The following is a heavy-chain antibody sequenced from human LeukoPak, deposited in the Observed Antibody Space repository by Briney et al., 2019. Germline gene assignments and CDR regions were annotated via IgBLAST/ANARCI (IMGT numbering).Heavy chain of an antibody. CDR3: ARHGDIVVVPAENSFDP. J-gene: IGHJ5*02. Sequence: SETLSLTCAVSGGSISSSNWWSWVRQPPGKGLEWIGEIYHSGSTNYNPSLKSRVTISADTSKNKFSLKLSSVTAADTAVYYCARHGDIVVVPAENSFDPGAREPWSPSPQ. D-gene: IGHD2-2*01. V-gene: IGHV4-4*02. CDR1: GGSISSSNW. CDR2: IYHSGST.